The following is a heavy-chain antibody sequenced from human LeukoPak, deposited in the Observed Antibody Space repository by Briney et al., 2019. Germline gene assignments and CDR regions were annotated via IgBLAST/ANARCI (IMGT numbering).Heavy chain of an antibody. D-gene: IGHD3-16*01. CDR2: IFSSGST. CDR1: GGSISSYY. V-gene: IGHV4-4*07. CDR3: ARDGTFGAKDY. J-gene: IGHJ4*02. Sequence: PSETLSLTCTVSGGSISSYYWSWIRQPAGKGLEWIGRIFSSGSTNYNPSLKSRVTMSVDTSKNQFSLKVSSVTAADTAVYYCARDGTFGAKDYWGQGTLVTVSS.